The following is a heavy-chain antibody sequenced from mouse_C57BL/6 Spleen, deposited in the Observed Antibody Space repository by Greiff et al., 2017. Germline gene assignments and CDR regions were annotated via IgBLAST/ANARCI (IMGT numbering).Heavy chain of an antibody. J-gene: IGHJ4*01. CDR2: ISDGGSYT. D-gene: IGHD2-4*01. CDR3: ARDRDYDVNYYAMDY. CDR1: GFTFSSYA. Sequence: EVKLVESGGGLVKPGGSLKLSCAASGFTFSSYAMSWVRQTPEKRLEWVATISDGGSYTYYPDNVKGRFTISRDNAKNNLYLQMSHLKSEDTAMYYCARDRDYDVNYYAMDYWGQGTSVTVSS. V-gene: IGHV5-4*01.